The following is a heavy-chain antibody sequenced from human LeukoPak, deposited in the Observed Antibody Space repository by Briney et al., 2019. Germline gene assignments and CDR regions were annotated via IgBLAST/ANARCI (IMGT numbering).Heavy chain of an antibody. CDR1: GGSISSTIYH. D-gene: IGHD6-19*01. V-gene: IGHV4-39*07. J-gene: IGHJ4*02. CDR2: IFYSGSA. CDR3: ARRNSDWYYFDY. Sequence: NPSETLSLTCTVSGGSISSTIYHWGWIRQPPGKGLEWIGTIFYSGSAYYNPSLKSRFIISVDTSNNQFSLKLSSVTAADGAVYYCARRNSDWYYFDYWGQGALVTVSS.